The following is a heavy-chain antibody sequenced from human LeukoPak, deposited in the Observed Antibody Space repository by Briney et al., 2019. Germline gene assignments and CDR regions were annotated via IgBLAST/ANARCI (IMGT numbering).Heavy chain of an antibody. CDR1: GGXISNYY. V-gene: IGHV4-59*01. CDR2: ISYSGTT. CDR3: ARSSRGLQFSL. Sequence: SETLSLTCTVSGGXISNYYWSWIRQPPGKGLEWVGYISYSGTTNYNPSLKSRVTMPVDTSKNQFSLKLSSVTAADTAVYYCARSSRGLQFSLWGQGTLVTVSS. D-gene: IGHD5-24*01. J-gene: IGHJ4*02.